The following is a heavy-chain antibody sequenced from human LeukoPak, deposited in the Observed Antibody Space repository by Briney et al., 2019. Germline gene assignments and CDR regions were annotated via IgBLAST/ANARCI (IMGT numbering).Heavy chain of an antibody. CDR3: AREMGNKYSSSWALDL. Sequence: GGSLRLSCAASGFTFSNSDMHWVRQAAGKGLEWVSAIGTVGDTYYPGSVKGRFTISRENAKNSLYLQMNSLRAGDAAVYYCAREMGNKYSSSWALDLWGRGTLVTVSS. V-gene: IGHV3-13*01. CDR1: GFTFSNSD. CDR2: IGTVGDT. J-gene: IGHJ2*01. D-gene: IGHD6-13*01.